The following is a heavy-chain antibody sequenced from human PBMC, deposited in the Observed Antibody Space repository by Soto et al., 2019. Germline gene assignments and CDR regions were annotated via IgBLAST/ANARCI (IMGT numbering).Heavy chain of an antibody. CDR1: GGSFSGYY. CDR2: INHSGST. Sequence: QVQLQQWGAGLLKPSETLSLTCAVYGGSFSGYYWSWIRQPPGKGLEWIGEINHSGSTNYNPSLKSRVPISVDTSKNQCSLKLSSVTAADTAVYYCARGGRYSYFDLWGRGTLVTVSS. J-gene: IGHJ2*01. V-gene: IGHV4-34*01. CDR3: ARGGRYSYFDL. D-gene: IGHD5-18*01.